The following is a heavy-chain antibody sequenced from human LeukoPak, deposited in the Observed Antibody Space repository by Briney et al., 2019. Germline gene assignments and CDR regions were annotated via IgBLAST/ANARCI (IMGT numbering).Heavy chain of an antibody. Sequence: GGSLRLSCAASGFTFDDYAMHWVRQAPGKGLEWVSGISWNSGSIGYADSVKGRFTISRDNAENSLYLQMNSLRAEDTALYYCAKDKGRYFDFPGGSWGQGTLVTVSS. CDR2: ISWNSGSI. V-gene: IGHV3-9*01. J-gene: IGHJ4*02. D-gene: IGHD3-9*01. CDR1: GFTFDDYA. CDR3: AKDKGRYFDFPGGS.